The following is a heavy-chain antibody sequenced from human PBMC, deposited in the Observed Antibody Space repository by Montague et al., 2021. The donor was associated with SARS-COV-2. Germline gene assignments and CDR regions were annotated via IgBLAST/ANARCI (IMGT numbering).Heavy chain of an antibody. CDR1: GFSLSTSGMC. J-gene: IGHJ4*02. Sequence: PALVKPIQTLTLTCTFSGFSLSTSGMCVSWIRQPPGKALEWLARIDWDDDKHYSTSLKTRLTISRDTSKNQVVLTMTNMDPVDTATYYCARSSVVRGVSLDYWGQGTLVTVSS. CDR2: IDWDDDK. D-gene: IGHD3-10*01. CDR3: ARSSVVRGVSLDY. V-gene: IGHV2-70*11.